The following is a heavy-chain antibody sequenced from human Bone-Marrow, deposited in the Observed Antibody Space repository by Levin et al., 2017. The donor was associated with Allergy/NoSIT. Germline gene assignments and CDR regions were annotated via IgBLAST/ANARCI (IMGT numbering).Heavy chain of an antibody. D-gene: IGHD4-23*01. J-gene: IGHJ4*02. Sequence: GASVKVSCAASGFSFNLYNMNWVRQAPGKGLEWVSFIGSSISTIHYADSVKGRFTISRDNAKSSLFLQMNSLRVEDTAVYYCATTVGSANVFDYWGQGTLVTVSP. CDR1: GFSFNLYN. V-gene: IGHV3-48*01. CDR2: IGSSISTI. CDR3: ATTVGSANVFDY.